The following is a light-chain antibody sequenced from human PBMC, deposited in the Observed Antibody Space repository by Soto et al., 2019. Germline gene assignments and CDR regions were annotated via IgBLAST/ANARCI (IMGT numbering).Light chain of an antibody. CDR2: DVS. J-gene: IGKJ1*01. V-gene: IGKV3-11*01. CDR3: QQGSNWPPRT. CDR1: ESVSRY. Sequence: EIVMTQSPATLSVSPGESATLSCRASESVSRYLAWYQQRPGQAPRLLMYDVSNRATGIPARFSGSGSGTDFTLTISSLEPEDLAIYYCQQGSNWPPRTFGQGTKVEIK.